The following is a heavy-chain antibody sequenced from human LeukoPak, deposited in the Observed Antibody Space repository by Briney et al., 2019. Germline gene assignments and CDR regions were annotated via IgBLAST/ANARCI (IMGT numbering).Heavy chain of an antibody. D-gene: IGHD3-22*01. V-gene: IGHV3-20*04. J-gene: IGHJ4*02. CDR1: GFTFDDYG. CDR3: ARGMEQAYYYDSSGYYDFDY. CDR2: INWNGGST. Sequence: PGGSLRLSCAASGFTFDDYGMSWVRQAPGKGLEWVSGINWNGGSTGYADSVKGRFTISRDNAKNSLYLQMNSLRAEDTALYYCARGMEQAYYYDSSGYYDFDYWGQGTLVTVSS.